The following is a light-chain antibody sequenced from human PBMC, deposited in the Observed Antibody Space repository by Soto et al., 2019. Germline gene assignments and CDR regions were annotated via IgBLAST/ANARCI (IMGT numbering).Light chain of an antibody. Sequence: QSVLTQPPSASAPPGQRVTISCSGSSSNIGNKIVNWYQQLPGTAPKLVIYTDNRRPSGVPDRFSGSKSGTSASLAISGLQSEDEADYYCAAWDDSLNGWVFGGGTKLTVL. CDR3: AAWDDSLNGWV. V-gene: IGLV1-44*01. J-gene: IGLJ3*02. CDR1: SSNIGNKI. CDR2: TDN.